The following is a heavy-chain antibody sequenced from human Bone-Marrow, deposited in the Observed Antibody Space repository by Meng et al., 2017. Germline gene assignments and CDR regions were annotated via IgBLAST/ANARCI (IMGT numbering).Heavy chain of an antibody. D-gene: IGHD2-2*01. V-gene: IGHV4-34*01. J-gene: IGHJ4*02. CDR3: ARGDPVVVPAAIDSYYFDY. CDR1: GGSFSGYY. CDR2: INHSGST. Sequence: SETLSLTCAVYGGSFSGYYWSWIRQPPGKGPEWIGEINHSGSTNYNPSLKSRVTISVDTSKNQFSLKLSSVTAADTAVYYCARGDPVVVPAAIDSYYFDYWGQGTLVTVSS.